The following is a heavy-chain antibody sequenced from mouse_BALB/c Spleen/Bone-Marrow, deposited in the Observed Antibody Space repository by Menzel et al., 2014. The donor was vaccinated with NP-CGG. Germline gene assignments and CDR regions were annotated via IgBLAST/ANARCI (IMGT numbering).Heavy chain of an antibody. Sequence: EVKLMESGGGLVLPGGSLKLSCATSGFTFTDYYMSWVRQPPGKALEWLGFIRNKANGYTTEYTASVKGRFTISRDNSQRSIYFQMITHRAADNTAYYCARDDYYGIDYWGQGTSVTVSS. V-gene: IGHV7-3*02. J-gene: IGHJ4*01. CDR1: GFTFTDYY. CDR3: ARDDYYGIDY. CDR2: IRNKANGYTT.